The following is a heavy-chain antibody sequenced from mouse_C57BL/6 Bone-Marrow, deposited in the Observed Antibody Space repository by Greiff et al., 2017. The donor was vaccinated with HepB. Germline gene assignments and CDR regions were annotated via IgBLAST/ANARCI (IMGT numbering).Heavy chain of an antibody. D-gene: IGHD2-4*01. Sequence: QVHVKQSGAELAKPGASVKLSCKASGYTFTSYWMHWVKQRPGQGLEWIGYINPSSGYTKYNQKFKDKATLTADKSSSTAYMQLKSLTSEDSAVYYCARGDYDGAYWGQGTLVTVSA. J-gene: IGHJ3*01. CDR3: ARGDYDGAY. CDR1: GYTFTSYW. CDR2: INPSSGYT. V-gene: IGHV1-7*01.